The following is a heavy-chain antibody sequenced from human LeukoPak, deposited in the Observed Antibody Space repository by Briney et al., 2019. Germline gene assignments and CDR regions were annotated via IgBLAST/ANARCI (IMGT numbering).Heavy chain of an antibody. J-gene: IGHJ4*02. V-gene: IGHV4-39*01. D-gene: IGHD3-22*01. CDR2: IYYSGST. CDR1: GGSISSSSYY. Sequence: SETLSLTCTVSGGSISSSSYYWGWIRQPPGKGLEWIGSIYYSGSTYYNPSLKSRVTMSVDTSKNHFSLKLGSVTAADTAVYYCARHPKNYYTSSGYYDYWGQGTLVTVSS. CDR3: ARHPKNYYTSSGYYDY.